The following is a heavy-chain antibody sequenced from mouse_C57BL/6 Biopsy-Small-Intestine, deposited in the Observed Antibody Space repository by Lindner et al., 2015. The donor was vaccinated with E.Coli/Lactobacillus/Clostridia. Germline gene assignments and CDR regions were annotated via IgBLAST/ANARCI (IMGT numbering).Heavy chain of an antibody. CDR1: GYTFNGHY. CDR2: IHTNSGDT. Sequence: SVKVSCKASGYTFNGHYIHWVRQAPGQGLEWMGRIHTNSGDTYYSQKFQGRVTMTRDTSISTAYMELIRLTSDDTVVYYCAREGTYGEGLDYWGQGTLVTVSS. CDR3: AREGTYGEGLDY. J-gene: IGHJ4*01. V-gene: IGHV1-84*02. D-gene: IGHD1-1*01.